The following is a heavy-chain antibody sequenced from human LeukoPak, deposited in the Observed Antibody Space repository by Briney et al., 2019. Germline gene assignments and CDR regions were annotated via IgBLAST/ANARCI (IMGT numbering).Heavy chain of an antibody. V-gene: IGHV3-30*18. CDR1: GFTFSSYG. CDR2: ISYDGSNK. J-gene: IGHJ4*02. Sequence: GGSLRLSCAASGFTFSSYGMHWVRQAPGKGLEWVAVISYDGSNKYYADSVKGRFTISRDSSKNTLYLQMNSLRAEDTAVYYCAKDVESYFDYWGQGTLVTVSS. CDR3: AKDVESYFDY.